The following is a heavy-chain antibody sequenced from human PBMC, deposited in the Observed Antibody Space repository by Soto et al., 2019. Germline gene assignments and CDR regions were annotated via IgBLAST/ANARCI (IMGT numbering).Heavy chain of an antibody. J-gene: IGHJ4*02. CDR3: AKDSRYPDENGY. V-gene: IGHV3-23*01. CDR2: ISGSGGST. Sequence: LRLSCAASGFTFSSYAMSWVRQAPGKGLEWVSAISGSGGSTYYADSVKGRFTISRDNSKNTLYLQMNSLRAEDTAVYYCAKDSRYPDENGYWGPGTLVTVSS. D-gene: IGHD2-8*01. CDR1: GFTFSSYA.